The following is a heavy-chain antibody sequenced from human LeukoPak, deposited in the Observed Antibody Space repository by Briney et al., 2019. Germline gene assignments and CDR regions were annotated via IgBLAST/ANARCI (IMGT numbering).Heavy chain of an antibody. Sequence: PGGSLRLSCAASGFTFSSYGMHWVRQAPGKGLECVAVIWYDGSNKYYADSVKGRFTISRDNSKNPLYLQMNSLRAEDTAVYYCARGDYYDSSGYSAYWGQGTLVTVSS. D-gene: IGHD3-22*01. CDR3: ARGDYYDSSGYSAY. J-gene: IGHJ4*02. CDR1: GFTFSSYG. CDR2: IWYDGSNK. V-gene: IGHV3-33*01.